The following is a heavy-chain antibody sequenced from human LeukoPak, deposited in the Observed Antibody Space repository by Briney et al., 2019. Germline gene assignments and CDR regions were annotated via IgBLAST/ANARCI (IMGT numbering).Heavy chain of an antibody. CDR2: MNPNSGNT. J-gene: IGHJ3*02. CDR1: GYTFTSYD. V-gene: IGHV1-8*01. CDR3: ARSYGDGDAFDI. D-gene: IGHD4-17*01. Sequence: ASVKVPCKASGYTFTSYDINWVRQATGQGLEWMGWMNPNSGNTGYAQKFQGRVTMTRNTSISTAYMELSSLRSEDTAVYYCARSYGDGDAFDIWGQGTMVTVSS.